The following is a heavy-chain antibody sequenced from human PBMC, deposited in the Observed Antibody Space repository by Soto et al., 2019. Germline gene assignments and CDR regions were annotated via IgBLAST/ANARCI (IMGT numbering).Heavy chain of an antibody. Sequence: GGSLRLSCAASGFTFSIYAMSWVRQAPGKGLEWVSTIGGSGGGASYADIVRGRFTISRDNSQNTLYLQMNSLRAEDTAVYYCAKDARGTGWLSDYWGPGTLVTVSS. V-gene: IGHV3-23*01. CDR1: GFTFSIYA. J-gene: IGHJ4*02. CDR3: AKDARGTGWLSDY. CDR2: IGGSGGGA. D-gene: IGHD2-8*02.